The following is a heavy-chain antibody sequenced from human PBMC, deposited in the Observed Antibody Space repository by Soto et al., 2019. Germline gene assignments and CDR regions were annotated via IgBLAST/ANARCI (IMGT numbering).Heavy chain of an antibody. CDR3: PLDPVEAGDGPFDY. D-gene: IGHD6-13*01. Sequence: EVQLLESGGGLGQPGGSLRLSCAASGFAFRSYAMSWVRQAPRKGLEWVSGIGGSGIATFYADSVKGRFTISRDNSRNTLYLQINNQRADDSAMYYCPLDPVEAGDGPFDYWGQGTRVIVSS. CDR1: GFAFRSYA. J-gene: IGHJ4*02. V-gene: IGHV3-23*01. CDR2: IGGSGIAT.